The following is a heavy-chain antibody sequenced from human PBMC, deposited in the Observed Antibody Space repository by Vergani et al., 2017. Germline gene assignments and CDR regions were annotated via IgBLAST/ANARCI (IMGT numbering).Heavy chain of an antibody. CDR1: GFTFSSFA. CDR3: AKERRGVASMDV. Sequence: QVQLVESGGGVVQPGGSLRLSCAASGFTFSSFAMHWVRQAPGKGLEWVAFIRYDGSNKNYADSVKGRFTISRDNSKNTLYLQMNSLRVEDTAVYNCAKERRGVASMDVWGQETTVTVSS. CDR2: IRYDGSNK. J-gene: IGHJ6*02. V-gene: IGHV3-30*02. D-gene: IGHD3-10*01.